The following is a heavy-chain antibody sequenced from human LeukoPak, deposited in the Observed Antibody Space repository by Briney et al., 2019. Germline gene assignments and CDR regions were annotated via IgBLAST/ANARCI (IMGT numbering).Heavy chain of an antibody. CDR2: ISGSGGST. Sequence: GGSLRLSCAASGFTFSSYAMSWVRQAPGEGLEWVSAISGSGGSTYYADSVKGRFTISRDNAKTSLYLQMNSLRAEDTAVYSCARGRASSWHLIDYWGQGTLVTVSS. CDR3: ARGRASSWHLIDY. D-gene: IGHD6-13*01. CDR1: GFTFSSYA. J-gene: IGHJ4*02. V-gene: IGHV3-23*01.